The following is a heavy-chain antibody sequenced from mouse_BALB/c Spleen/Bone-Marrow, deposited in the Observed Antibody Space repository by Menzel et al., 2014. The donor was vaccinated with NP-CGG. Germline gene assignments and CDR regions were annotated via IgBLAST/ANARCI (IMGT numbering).Heavy chain of an antibody. D-gene: IGHD2-4*01. V-gene: IGHV10-1*01. CDR1: GFTFNIYA. J-gene: IGHJ4*01. Sequence: DVMLVESGGGLVQPKGSLKPSCAASGFTFNIYAMNWVRQAPRKGLEWVARISSKSTNYTTCYADSVKDRFTISSDDSQSMLYLQMNSLKTEDTAIYYCVRQDYDYPMDYWGQGTSVTVSS. CDR3: VRQDYDYPMDY. CDR2: ISSKSTNYTT.